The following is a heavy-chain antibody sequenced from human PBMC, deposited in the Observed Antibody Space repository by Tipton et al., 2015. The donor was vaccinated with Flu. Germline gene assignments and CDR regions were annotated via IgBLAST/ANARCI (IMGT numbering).Heavy chain of an antibody. CDR2: ILSDGTTT. CDR3: ARGTRADYDSSDHTSY. V-gene: IGHV3-74*01. D-gene: IGHD3-22*01. Sequence: SLRLSCAASGFTFSRYWMHWVRQGPGKGLVWVSRILSDGTTTTYADSVKGRFTISRDNAKNTVYLQMNSLRAEDTAVYYCARGTRADYDSSDHTSYWGQGTLVTVSS. J-gene: IGHJ4*02. CDR1: GFTFSRYW.